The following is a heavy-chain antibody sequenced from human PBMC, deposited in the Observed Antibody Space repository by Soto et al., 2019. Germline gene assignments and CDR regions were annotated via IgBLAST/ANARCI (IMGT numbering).Heavy chain of an antibody. CDR3: ANLTGAGIAAAGSFDY. J-gene: IGHJ4*02. D-gene: IGHD6-13*01. Sequence: SETLSLTCTVSGGSISSSSYYWGWIRQPPGKGLEWIGSIYYSGSTYYNPSLKSRVTISVDTSKNQFSLKLSSVTAADTAVYYCANLTGAGIAAAGSFDYWGQGTLVTVSS. V-gene: IGHV4-39*01. CDR2: IYYSGST. CDR1: GGSISSSSYY.